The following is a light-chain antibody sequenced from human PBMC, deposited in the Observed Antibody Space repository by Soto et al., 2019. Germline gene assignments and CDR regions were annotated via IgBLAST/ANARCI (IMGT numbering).Light chain of an antibody. CDR1: SSDIGAYDY. J-gene: IGLJ1*01. Sequence: QSALTQPASLSGSPGQSITISCTGTSSDIGAYDYVSWFQQHPGKAPKLMIYEVNNRPSGVSNRFSGSKSGNTASLTISGLQAEDEADYYCSSYTSSSTLYVFGTGTKLTVL. V-gene: IGLV2-14*01. CDR3: SSYTSSSTLYV. CDR2: EVN.